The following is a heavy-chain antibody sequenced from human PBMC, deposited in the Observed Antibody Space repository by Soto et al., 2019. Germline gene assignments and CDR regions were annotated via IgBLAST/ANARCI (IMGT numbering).Heavy chain of an antibody. J-gene: IGHJ4*02. Sequence: EVQLVESGGGLVQPGGSLRLSCAASGFTFSTYKMNWVRQAPGKGLEWVSYISSSSSTINYADSVKGRFTISRDNAKNSLYLQMNSLRDEDTAVYYCARYAYDYVDTSGYYRHWGQGTLVTVSS. CDR3: ARYAYDYVDTSGYYRH. CDR1: GFTFSTYK. V-gene: IGHV3-48*02. D-gene: IGHD3-22*01. CDR2: ISSSSSTI.